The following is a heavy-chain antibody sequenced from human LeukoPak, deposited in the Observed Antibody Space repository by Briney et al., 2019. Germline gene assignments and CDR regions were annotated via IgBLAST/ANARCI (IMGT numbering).Heavy chain of an antibody. CDR3: ARGTYYYDSSGYYLDAFDI. V-gene: IGHV1-2*02. CDR2: INPNSGGT. CDR1: GYTFTTYY. Sequence: ASVKVSCKASGYTFTTYYIHWVRQAPGQGLEWMGYINPNSGGTNYAQKFQDRVTMTRDTSISTAYMELSRLRSDDTAVYYCARGTYYYDSSGYYLDAFDIWGQGTMVTVSS. J-gene: IGHJ3*02. D-gene: IGHD3-22*01.